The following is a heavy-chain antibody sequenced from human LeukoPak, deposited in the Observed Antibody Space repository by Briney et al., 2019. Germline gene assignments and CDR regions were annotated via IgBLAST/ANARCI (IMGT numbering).Heavy chain of an antibody. D-gene: IGHD4-23*01. V-gene: IGHV4-34*01. Sequence: SETLSLTCAVYGGSFSGYYWSWIRQPPGKGLEWIGEINHSGSTNYNPSLKSRVTISVDTSKNQFSLKLSSVTAADTAVYYCAREGYGGSSGVRYWGQGTLVTVSS. CDR2: INHSGST. CDR1: GGSFSGYY. CDR3: AREGYGGSSGVRY. J-gene: IGHJ4*02.